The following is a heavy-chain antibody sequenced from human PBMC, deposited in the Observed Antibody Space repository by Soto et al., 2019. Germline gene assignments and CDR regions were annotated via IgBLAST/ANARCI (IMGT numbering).Heavy chain of an antibody. Sequence: QVQLQESGPGLVKPSETLSLTCTVSGGSISSYYWSWIRQPPGKGLEWIGYIYYSGSTNYNPSLKSRVTKSVYTSKNQFSQKLSSVTAANTSVYYCARQYYGSGSYYYAWDYYYYTDVWGKGTTVTVSS. V-gene: IGHV4-59*08. CDR2: IYYSGST. J-gene: IGHJ6*03. CDR1: GGSISSYY. CDR3: ARQYYGSGSYYYAWDYYYYTDV. D-gene: IGHD3-10*01.